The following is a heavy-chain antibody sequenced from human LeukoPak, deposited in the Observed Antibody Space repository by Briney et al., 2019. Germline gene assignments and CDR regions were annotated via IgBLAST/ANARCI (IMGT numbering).Heavy chain of an antibody. J-gene: IGHJ4*02. V-gene: IGHV3-74*01. CDR1: GFTFTSYW. Sequence: GGSLRLSCAASGFTFTSYWMHWVRQPPGKGLVWVSRVEHDGSRTAYADSVTGRFTISRDNARNMVYLQMNSVRAEDTAVYYCATDLGWGQGTLVTVSS. D-gene: IGHD4-17*01. CDR3: ATDLG. CDR2: VEHDGSRT.